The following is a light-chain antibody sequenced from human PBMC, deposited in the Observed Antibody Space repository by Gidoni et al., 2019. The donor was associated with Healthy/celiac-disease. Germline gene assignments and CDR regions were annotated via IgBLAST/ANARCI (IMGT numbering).Light chain of an antibody. J-gene: IGKJ4*01. Sequence: ILMTQPPSAVSASAGDRVTITCRATQGISSCLAWYQQKPGHAPKLLIYAASSLQSGVPARFSGSGSGTDFTLTISRLQPEDFATYYCQQANSFPFTFGGGTKVEIK. CDR3: QQANSFPFT. V-gene: IGKV1-12*01. CDR1: QGISSC. CDR2: AAS.